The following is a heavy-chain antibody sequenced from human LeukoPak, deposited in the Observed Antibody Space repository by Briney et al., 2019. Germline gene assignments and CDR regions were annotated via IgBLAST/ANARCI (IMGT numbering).Heavy chain of an antibody. Sequence: PSETLSLTCAVYGGSFSGYYWSWIRQPPGKGLEWIGEINHSGSTNYNPSLKSRDTISVDTSKNQFSLKLSSVTAADTAVYYCARGGGYCRGGSCYRWFDPWGQGTLVTVSS. CDR1: GGSFSGYY. J-gene: IGHJ5*02. V-gene: IGHV4-34*01. CDR3: ARGGGYCRGGSCYRWFDP. D-gene: IGHD2-15*01. CDR2: INHSGST.